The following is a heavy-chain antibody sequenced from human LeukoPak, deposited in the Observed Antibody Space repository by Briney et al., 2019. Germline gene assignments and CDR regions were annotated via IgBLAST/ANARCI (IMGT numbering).Heavy chain of an antibody. D-gene: IGHD2-2*01. Sequence: SVKVSCKASGGTFSSYAISWVRQAPGQGLEWMGGIIPIFGTANYAQKFQGRVTITTDESTGTAYMELSSLRSEDTAVYYCARSRIYCSSTSCPKKGGGYFDYWGQGTLVTVSS. V-gene: IGHV1-69*05. CDR3: ARSRIYCSSTSCPKKGGGYFDY. J-gene: IGHJ4*02. CDR1: GGTFSSYA. CDR2: IIPIFGTA.